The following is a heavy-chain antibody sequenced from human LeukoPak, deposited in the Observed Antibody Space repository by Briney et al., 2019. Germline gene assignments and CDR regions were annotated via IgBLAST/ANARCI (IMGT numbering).Heavy chain of an antibody. Sequence: GRSLRLSCAASGFTFSSYAMHWVRQAPGKGLEWVAVISYDGSNKYYADSVKGRFTISRENSKNTLYLQMNSLRAEDTAVYYCARASDYGGSYYYYYGMDVWGQGTTVTVSS. D-gene: IGHD4-23*01. J-gene: IGHJ6*02. CDR3: ARASDYGGSYYYYYGMDV. V-gene: IGHV3-30*04. CDR2: ISYDGSNK. CDR1: GFTFSSYA.